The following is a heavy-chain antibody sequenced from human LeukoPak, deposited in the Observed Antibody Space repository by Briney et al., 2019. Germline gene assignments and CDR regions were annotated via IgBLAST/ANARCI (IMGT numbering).Heavy chain of an antibody. CDR2: ISSSGGST. J-gene: IGHJ4*02. D-gene: IGHD5-12*01. Sequence: GGCLRLSCAASGFTFSSYAMSWVRQAPGKGLEWVSAISSSGGSTYYADSVKGRFTISRDNAKNSLYLQMNSLRAEDTAVFYCARDPGYSNSPYYLDYWGQGTLVTVSS. V-gene: IGHV3-23*01. CDR1: GFTFSSYA. CDR3: ARDPGYSNSPYYLDY.